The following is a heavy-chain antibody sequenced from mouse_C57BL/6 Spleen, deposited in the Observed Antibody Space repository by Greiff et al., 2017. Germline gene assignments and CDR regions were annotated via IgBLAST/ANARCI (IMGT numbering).Heavy chain of an antibody. D-gene: IGHD2-1*01. CDR1: GYALSSYW. J-gene: IGHJ2*01. CDR3: ARYGNYVGY. V-gene: IGHV1-80*01. CDR2: IYPGDGDT. Sequence: VQLQQSGAELVKPGASVKISCKASGYALSSYWMNWVQQRPGKGLEWIGQIYPGDGDTKYTGKFKGKATLTADNSSSTAYMQLSSLTSEDSAIYYCARYGNYVGYGGQGTTLTVSS.